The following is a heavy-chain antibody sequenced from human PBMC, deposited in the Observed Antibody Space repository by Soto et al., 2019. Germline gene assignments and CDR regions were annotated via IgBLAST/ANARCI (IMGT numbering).Heavy chain of an antibody. J-gene: IGHJ6*02. D-gene: IGHD3-22*01. CDR1: GFTFSNAW. Sequence: GGSLRLSCAASGFTFSNAWMNWVRQAPGKGLEWVGRIKSKTDGGTTDYAEPVKGRFTISRDDSKNTLYLQMNSLKTEDTAVYYCTTQSITMIVVVSYGMDVWGQGTTVTVSS. CDR2: IKSKTDGGTT. CDR3: TTQSITMIVVVSYGMDV. V-gene: IGHV3-15*07.